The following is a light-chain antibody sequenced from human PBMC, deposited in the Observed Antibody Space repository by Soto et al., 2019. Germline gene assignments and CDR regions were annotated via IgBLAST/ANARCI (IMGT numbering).Light chain of an antibody. V-gene: IGKV3-20*01. CDR3: QQYGSAQWT. J-gene: IGKJ1*01. CDR2: AAS. Sequence: EIVLTQSPGTLSSSPGERATLSCRASESVSSNYLAWYQQRPGQAPRLLIYAASNRARGIPDRFGGSGSETDFTLTVTRLEPEDCAVYDCQQYGSAQWTFGQGTKV. CDR1: ESVSSNY.